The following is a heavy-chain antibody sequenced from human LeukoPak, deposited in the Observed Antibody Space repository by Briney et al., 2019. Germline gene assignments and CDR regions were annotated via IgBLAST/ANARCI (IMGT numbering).Heavy chain of an antibody. V-gene: IGHV4-30-4*01. CDR2: IYYSGST. CDR3: ARDPPTTENSDAFDI. Sequence: PSETLSLTCTVSGGSISSGDYYWSWIRQPPGKGLEWIGYIYYSGSTYYNPSLKSRVTISVDTSKNQFSLKLSSVTAADTAVYYCARDPPTTENSDAFDIWGQGTMVTVSS. CDR1: GGSISSGDYY. J-gene: IGHJ3*02. D-gene: IGHD4-17*01.